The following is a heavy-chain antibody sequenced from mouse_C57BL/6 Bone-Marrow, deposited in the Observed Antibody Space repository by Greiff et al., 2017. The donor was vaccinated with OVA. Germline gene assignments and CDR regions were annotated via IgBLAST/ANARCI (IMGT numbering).Heavy chain of an antibody. Sequence: QVQLKESGAELVMPGASVKLSCKASGYTFTSYWMHWVKQRPGQGLEWIGEIDPSDSYTNYNQKFKGKSTLTVDKSSSTAYMQLSSLTSEDSAVYYCARDYDYDEKAWFAYWGQGTLVTVSA. CDR3: ARDYDYDEKAWFAY. J-gene: IGHJ3*01. CDR2: IDPSDSYT. CDR1: GYTFTSYW. D-gene: IGHD2-4*01. V-gene: IGHV1-69*01.